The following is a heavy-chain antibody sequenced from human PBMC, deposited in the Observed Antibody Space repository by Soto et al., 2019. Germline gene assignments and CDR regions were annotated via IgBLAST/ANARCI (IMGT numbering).Heavy chain of an antibody. CDR3: ARSIAAAGYYYYGMDV. J-gene: IGHJ6*02. CDR1: GYTFTSYG. V-gene: IGHV1-18*04. CDR2: ISAYNGNT. D-gene: IGHD6-13*01. Sequence: ASVKVSCKASGYTFTSYGISWVRQAPGQGLEWMGWISAYNGNTNYAQKLQGRVTMTTDTSTSTAYMELRSLRSDDTAVYYCARSIAAAGYYYYGMDVWGQGTTVTVSS.